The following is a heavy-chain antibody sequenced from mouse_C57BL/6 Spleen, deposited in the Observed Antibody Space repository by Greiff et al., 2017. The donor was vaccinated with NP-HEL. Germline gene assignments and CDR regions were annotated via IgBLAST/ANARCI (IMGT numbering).Heavy chain of an antibody. CDR1: GYTFTDYY. J-gene: IGHJ2*01. CDR2: INPNNGGT. Sequence: EVQLQQSGPELVKPGASVKISCKASGYTFTDYYMNWVKQSHGKSLEWIGDINPNNGGTSYNQKFKGKATLTVDKSSSTAYMELRSLTSEDSAVYYCARNGLRLDYWGKGTTLTVSS. CDR3: ARNGLRLDY. D-gene: IGHD1-1*01. V-gene: IGHV1-26*01.